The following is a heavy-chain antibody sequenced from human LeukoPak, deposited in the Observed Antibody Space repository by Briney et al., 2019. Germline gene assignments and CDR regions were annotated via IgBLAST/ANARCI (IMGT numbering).Heavy chain of an antibody. V-gene: IGHV1-18*01. D-gene: IGHD5-18*01. CDR3: ARSGYSFGYHYFDL. J-gene: IGHJ4*02. Sequence: ASVKVSCKASGYTFTNYGFSWVRQAPAQGPEWMGWISASNGSTNYAQKFQGRVTVTRDTSASTAYMDLRSLRSDDTAVYFCARSGYSFGYHYFDLWGQGTLVTVSS. CDR1: GYTFTNYG. CDR2: ISASNGST.